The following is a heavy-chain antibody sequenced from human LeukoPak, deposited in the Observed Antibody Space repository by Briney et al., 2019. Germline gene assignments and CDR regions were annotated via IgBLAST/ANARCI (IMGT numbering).Heavy chain of an antibody. Sequence: SETLSLTCTVSGGSISSSSYYWGWIRQPPGKGLEWIGSIYYSGSTYYNPSLKSRVTMSVDTSKNQFSLNLSSVTAADTAVYYCAREVPTVTHYWYFDLWGRGTLVTVSS. V-gene: IGHV4-39*07. CDR2: IYYSGST. CDR3: AREVPTVTHYWYFDL. J-gene: IGHJ2*01. D-gene: IGHD4-17*01. CDR1: GGSISSSSYY.